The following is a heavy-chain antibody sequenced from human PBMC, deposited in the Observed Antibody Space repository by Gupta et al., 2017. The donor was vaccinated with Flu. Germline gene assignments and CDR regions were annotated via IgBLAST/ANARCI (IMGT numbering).Heavy chain of an antibody. Sequence: SLRLSCEASGFTFSSYAMSWVRQAPGKGLEWVSVISSSAGRTEYADSVKGRFIVSRDNSRNMLYVQMNSLRAEDTAVYYCAKHRIAVGGKDFDYGGQGTVVTVYS. D-gene: IGHD6-13*01. CDR3: AKHRIAVGGKDFDY. CDR1: GFTFSSYA. J-gene: IGHJ4*02. CDR2: ISSSAGRT. V-gene: IGHV3-23*01.